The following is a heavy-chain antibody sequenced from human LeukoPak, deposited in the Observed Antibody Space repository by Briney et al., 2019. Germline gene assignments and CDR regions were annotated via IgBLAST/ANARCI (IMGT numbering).Heavy chain of an antibody. J-gene: IGHJ6*02. CDR2: IHSSGSI. V-gene: IGHV4-59*12. Sequence: SETLSLTCAVYGGSFSGYYWSWIRQPPGKGLEWIGFIHSSGSINYNPSLKSRVTISVDMSKNQFSLKLTSVTAADTAVYYCARFNFLAVVGTNHYHAMDVWGQGTTVTVSS. CDR3: ARFNFLAVVGTNHYHAMDV. D-gene: IGHD6-19*01. CDR1: GGSFSGYY.